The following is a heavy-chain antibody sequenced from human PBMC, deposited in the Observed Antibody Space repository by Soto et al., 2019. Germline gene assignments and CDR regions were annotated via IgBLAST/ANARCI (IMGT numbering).Heavy chain of an antibody. D-gene: IGHD5-12*01. CDR2: INAGNSNT. CDR3: ARRAEGGYNYGY. Sequence: QVQLVQSGAEAKKPGASVKVSCKASGYTFTSYALHWVRQAPGQRLEWMGWINAGNSNTKYSQKFQGRVTITRDTSASTAYMELSSMRSEATAVYYCARRAEGGYNYGYWGQGTLVTVSS. CDR1: GYTFTSYA. V-gene: IGHV1-3*01. J-gene: IGHJ4*02.